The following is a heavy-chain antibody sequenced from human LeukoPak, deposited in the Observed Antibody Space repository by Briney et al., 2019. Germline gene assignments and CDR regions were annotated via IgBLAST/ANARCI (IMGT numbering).Heavy chain of an antibody. J-gene: IGHJ6*04. CDR2: IYYSGST. Sequence: PSETLSLTCTVSGGSVSSGSYYWSWIRQPPGKGLEWIGYIYYSGSTNYNPSLKSRVTISVDTSKNQFSLKLSSVTAADTAVYYCARDPYCSSTSCYYYGMDVWGKGTTVTVSS. V-gene: IGHV4-61*01. CDR1: GGSVSSGSYY. CDR3: ARDPYCSSTSCYYYGMDV. D-gene: IGHD2-2*01.